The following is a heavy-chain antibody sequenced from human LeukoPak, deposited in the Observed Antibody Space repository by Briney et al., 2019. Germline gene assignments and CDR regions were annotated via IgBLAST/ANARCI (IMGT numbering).Heavy chain of an antibody. J-gene: IGHJ4*02. Sequence: PSETLSLTCTVSGGSISSYYWSWIRQPPGKGLEWIGSVYYSGTTYYHPSLESRATVSVDTSKNQFSLKLSSVTAADTAVYYCTKDFGNHRTDCWGQGTLVTVSS. V-gene: IGHV4-59*04. CDR1: GGSISSYY. D-gene: IGHD1-14*01. CDR3: TKDFGNHRTDC. CDR2: VYYSGTT.